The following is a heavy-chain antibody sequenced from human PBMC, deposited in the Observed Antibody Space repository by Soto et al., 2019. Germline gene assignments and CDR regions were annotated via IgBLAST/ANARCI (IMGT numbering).Heavy chain of an antibody. CDR3: ARSFGWYAIDQ. D-gene: IGHD6-19*01. Sequence: QMQLSESGPGLVRPSETLSLTCAVSSASISSEQRWSWVRQPPGKGLEWIGEIHHSGNTNSNPSLKSRVTVSVDKSKNQFSLNLNSLTAADTAIYYCARSFGWYAIDQWSQGTLVTVSS. J-gene: IGHJ4*02. CDR1: SASISSEQR. CDR2: IHHSGNT. V-gene: IGHV4-4*02.